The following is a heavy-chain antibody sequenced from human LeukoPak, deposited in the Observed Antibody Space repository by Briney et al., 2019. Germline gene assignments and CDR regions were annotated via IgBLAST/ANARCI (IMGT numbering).Heavy chain of an antibody. D-gene: IGHD3-22*01. V-gene: IGHV4-39*01. Sequence: PSETLSLTCTVSGDSIRNSDYYWGWIRQPPGKGLEWIGSIYYSGSTYYNPSLKSRVTISVDTSKNQFSLKLSSVTAADTAVYYCARHSAFYESSSWGQGTLVIVSS. CDR2: IYYSGST. J-gene: IGHJ5*02. CDR3: ARHSAFYESSS. CDR1: GDSIRNSDYY.